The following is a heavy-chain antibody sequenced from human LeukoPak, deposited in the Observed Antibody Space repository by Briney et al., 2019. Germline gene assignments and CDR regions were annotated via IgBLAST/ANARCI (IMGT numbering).Heavy chain of an antibody. CDR3: FLLAIGSGLPY. Sequence: GGSLRLSCAASGFTFSSYAMHWVRQAPGKGLEWVAVISYDGSNKYYADSVKGRFTISRDNSKSTLYLQMNSLRAEDTAVHYCFLLAIGSGLPYWGQGTLVTVSS. J-gene: IGHJ4*02. D-gene: IGHD6-19*01. CDR1: GFTFSSYA. V-gene: IGHV3-30-3*01. CDR2: ISYDGSNK.